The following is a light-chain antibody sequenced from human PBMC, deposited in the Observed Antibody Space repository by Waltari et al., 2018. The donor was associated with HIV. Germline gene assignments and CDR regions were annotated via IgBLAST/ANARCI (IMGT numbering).Light chain of an antibody. Sequence: SYVLTQAPSVSVAPGKTATLTCGGKNIGSKSVHWYQHKPGQAPVLVISSNNLRPSGTPERFSGSNSGNTATLTISRVEPGDEADYYCQVWNFGSDHPGVFGGGTKLTVL. CDR1: NIGSKS. CDR2: SNN. J-gene: IGLJ3*02. CDR3: QVWNFGSDHPGV. V-gene: IGLV3-21*04.